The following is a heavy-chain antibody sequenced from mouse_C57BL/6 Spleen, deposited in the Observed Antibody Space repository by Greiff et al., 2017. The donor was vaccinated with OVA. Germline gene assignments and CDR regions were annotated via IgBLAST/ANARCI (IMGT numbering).Heavy chain of an antibody. V-gene: IGHV1-18*01. CDR1: GYTFTDYN. D-gene: IGHD2-4*01. CDR2: INPNNGGT. CDR3: ARFDYGGDAMDY. Sequence: EVKLQQSGPELVKPGASVKIPCKASGYTFTDYNMDWVKQSHGKSLEWIGDINPNNGGTIYNQKFKGKATLTVDKSSSTAYMELRSLTSEDTAVYYCARFDYGGDAMDYWGQGTSVTVSS. J-gene: IGHJ4*01.